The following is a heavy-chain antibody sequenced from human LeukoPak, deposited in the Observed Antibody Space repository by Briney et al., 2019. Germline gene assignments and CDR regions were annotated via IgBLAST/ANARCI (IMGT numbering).Heavy chain of an antibody. Sequence: GGSLRLPCAASGFTFDDYAMHWVRQAPGKGLEWVSLISWDGGSTYYADSVKGRFTISRDNSKNSLYLQMDSLRAEDTALYYCAKDYSIAARRNYYYMDVWGKGTTVTVSS. CDR1: GFTFDDYA. D-gene: IGHD6-6*01. CDR2: ISWDGGST. V-gene: IGHV3-43D*03. CDR3: AKDYSIAARRNYYYMDV. J-gene: IGHJ6*03.